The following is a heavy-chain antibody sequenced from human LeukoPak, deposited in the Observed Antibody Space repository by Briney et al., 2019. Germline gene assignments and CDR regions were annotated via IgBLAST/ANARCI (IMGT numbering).Heavy chain of an antibody. CDR2: INWNGGST. CDR1: GFTFDDYA. D-gene: IGHD5-18*01. J-gene: IGHJ4*02. CDR3: ARDRSYGSFDY. Sequence: PGRSLRLSCAASGFTFDDYAMHWVRQAPGKGLEWVSGINWNGGSTFYADSVKGRFTISRDNARNALYLQMNSLTAEDTALYHCARDRSYGSFDYWGQGTLVTVSS. V-gene: IGHV3-20*01.